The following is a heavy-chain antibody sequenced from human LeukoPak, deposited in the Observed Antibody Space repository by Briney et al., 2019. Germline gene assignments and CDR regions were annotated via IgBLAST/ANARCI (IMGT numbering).Heavy chain of an antibody. V-gene: IGHV3-23*01. D-gene: IGHD2-21*01. CDR2: ITDSDGST. CDR1: GFTFSFYA. CDR3: AKGSASARPYYFDY. Sequence: GGSLRLSCAGSGFTFSFYAMSWVRQAPGKGLEWVSAITDSDGSTYHADSVKGRFTISRDNSKNTLYLQMNSLRAEDTAVYFCAKGSASARPYYFDYWGQGTLVTVSS. J-gene: IGHJ4*02.